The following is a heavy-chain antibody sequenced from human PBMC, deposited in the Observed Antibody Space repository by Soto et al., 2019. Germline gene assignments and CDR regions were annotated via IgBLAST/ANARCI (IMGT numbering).Heavy chain of an antibody. D-gene: IGHD1-20*01. CDR1: GGSISSGGYY. J-gene: IGHJ5*02. CDR2: IYYSGST. V-gene: IGHV4-31*03. Sequence: PSETLSLTCTVSGGSISSGGYYWSWIRQHPGKGLEWIGYIYYSGSTYYNPSLKSRVTILLDTSKNQFSLKLSSVTAADTAVYYCARVNNPNWFDPWGQGTLVTVSS. CDR3: ARVNNPNWFDP.